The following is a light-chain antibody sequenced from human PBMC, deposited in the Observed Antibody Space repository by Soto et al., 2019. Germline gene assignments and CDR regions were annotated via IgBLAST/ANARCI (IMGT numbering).Light chain of an antibody. CDR1: RSVSSS. J-gene: IGKJ4*01. CDR2: DVF. CDR3: QKYNSWPLT. Sequence: EIMMTQSPPTLSVSLGDTATLSCRASRSVSSSLAWYQQKTGQAPRILIYDVFTRATGVPNRISGSGSGTELNLTISSLQSEDFAAYYCQKYNSWPLTCGGGTKVDIK. V-gene: IGKV3D-15*01.